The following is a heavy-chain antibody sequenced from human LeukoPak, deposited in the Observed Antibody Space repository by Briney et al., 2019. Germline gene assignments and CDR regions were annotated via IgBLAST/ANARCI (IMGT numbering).Heavy chain of an antibody. CDR3: ARGSVAEGY. D-gene: IGHD6-19*01. CDR2: ISWNSDSI. J-gene: IGHJ4*02. CDR1: GFTFDDYA. Sequence: PGGSLRLSCAASGFTFDDYAMHWVRQAPGKGLEWVSGISWNSDSIGYADSVKGRFTISRDNAKNSLYLQMNSLRAEDTAVYYCARGSVAEGYWGQGTLVTVSS. V-gene: IGHV3-9*01.